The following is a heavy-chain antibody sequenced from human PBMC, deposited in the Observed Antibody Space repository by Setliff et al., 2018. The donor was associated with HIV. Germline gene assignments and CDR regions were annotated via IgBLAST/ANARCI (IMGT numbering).Heavy chain of an antibody. CDR3: ARGGYSYGFGRHRAYFQY. Sequence: SETLSLTCAVYGGSFSAYYWSWIRQTPGKGLEWIGEINHSGGTNYNPSPRSRVTMSVDTSKNQSSLKLSSVTAADTAVFYCARGGYSYGFGRHRAYFQYWGQGTQVTVST. CDR2: INHSGGT. CDR1: GGSFSAYY. V-gene: IGHV4-34*01. J-gene: IGHJ1*01. D-gene: IGHD5-18*01.